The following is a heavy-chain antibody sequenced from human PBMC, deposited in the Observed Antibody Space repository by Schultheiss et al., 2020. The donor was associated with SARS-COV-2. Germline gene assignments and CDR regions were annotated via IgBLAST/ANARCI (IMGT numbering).Heavy chain of an antibody. Sequence: SETLSLTCAVYGGSFSGYYWSWIRQPPGKGLEWIGGISYSGSTYYNPSLKSRVTISVDTSKNQFSLKLSSVTAADTAVYYCASRRLRLGELSLYGNDYWGQGTLVTVSS. D-gene: IGHD3-16*02. V-gene: IGHV4-34*01. CDR3: ASRRLRLGELSLYGNDY. CDR1: GGSFSGYY. J-gene: IGHJ4*02. CDR2: ISYSGST.